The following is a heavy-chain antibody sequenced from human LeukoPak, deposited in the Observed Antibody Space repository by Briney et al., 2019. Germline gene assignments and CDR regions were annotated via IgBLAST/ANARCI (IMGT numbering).Heavy chain of an antibody. J-gene: IGHJ6*02. CDR3: AKDLSRAHYYGMNV. V-gene: IGHV3-30*19. CDR1: GFTFSSYG. CDR2: ISYDGSNK. Sequence: PGGSLRLSCAASGFTFSSYGMHWVRQAPGKGLEWVAVISYDGSNKYYADSVKGRFTISRDNSKNTLYLQMSSLRAEDTAVYYCAKDLSRAHYYGMNVWGQGTTVTVSS.